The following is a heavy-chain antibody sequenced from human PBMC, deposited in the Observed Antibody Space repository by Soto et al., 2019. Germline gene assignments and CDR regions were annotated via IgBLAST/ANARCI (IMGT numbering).Heavy chain of an antibody. D-gene: IGHD6-6*01. V-gene: IGHV4-39*01. J-gene: IGHJ5*02. CDR1: GGSISSSSYY. CDR3: AQTYSSSSPGNWFDP. Sequence: SETLSLTCTVSGGSISSSSYYWGWIRQPPGKGLEWIGSIYYSGSTYYNPSLKSRVTISVDTSKNQSSLKLSSVTAADTAVYYCAQTYSSSSPGNWFDPWGQGTLVTVSS. CDR2: IYYSGST.